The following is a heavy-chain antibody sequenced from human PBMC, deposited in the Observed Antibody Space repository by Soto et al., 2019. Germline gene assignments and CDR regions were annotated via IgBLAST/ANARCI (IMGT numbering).Heavy chain of an antibody. Sequence: SETLSLTCAVYGGSFSGYYWSWIRQPPGKGLEWIGEINHSGSTNYNPSLKSRVTISVDTSKNQFSLKLSSVTAADTAVYYCARDAVYDTNYWGQGTLVTVSS. D-gene: IGHD3-9*01. J-gene: IGHJ4*02. V-gene: IGHV4-34*01. CDR1: GGSFSGYY. CDR2: INHSGST. CDR3: ARDAVYDTNY.